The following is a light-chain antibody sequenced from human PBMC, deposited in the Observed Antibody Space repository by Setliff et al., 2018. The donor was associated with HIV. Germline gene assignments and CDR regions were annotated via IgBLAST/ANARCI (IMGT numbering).Light chain of an antibody. CDR2: RND. Sequence: QSALAQPPSSSGTPGQRVTISCYGSSPNIGSNYVYWYQQLPGTAPKLLIYRNDQRPSGVPDRFSGSKSGTSASLAISGLRSEDEADYYCAAWDDSLSGHVVFGGGTK. CDR3: AAWDDSLSGHVV. CDR1: SPNIGSNY. J-gene: IGLJ2*01. V-gene: IGLV1-47*01.